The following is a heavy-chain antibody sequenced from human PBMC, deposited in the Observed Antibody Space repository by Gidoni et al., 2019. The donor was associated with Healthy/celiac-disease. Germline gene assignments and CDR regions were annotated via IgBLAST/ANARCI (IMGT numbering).Heavy chain of an antibody. V-gene: IGHV1-24*01. CDR3: ATSAPGSWGPYYYYGMDV. CDR1: GYTLTEVS. CDR2: FDPEDGET. Sequence: QVQLVQSGAEVKKPGASVKVSCKVSGYTLTEVSMHWVRQAPGKGLEWMGGFDPEDGETIYAQKFQGRVTMTEDTSTDTAYMELSSLRSEDTAVYYCATSAPGSWGPYYYYGMDVWGQGTTVTVSS. D-gene: IGHD3-10*01. J-gene: IGHJ6*02.